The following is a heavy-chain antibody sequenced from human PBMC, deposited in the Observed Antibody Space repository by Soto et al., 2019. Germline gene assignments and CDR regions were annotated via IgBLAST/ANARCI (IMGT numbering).Heavy chain of an antibody. Sequence: GGSLRLSCAASGFTFSSYGMHWVRQAPGKGLEWVAVISYDGSNKYYADSVKGRFTISRDNSKNTLYLQMNSLRAEDTAVYYCAKDNHYDILTGSPWLDYFDYWGQGTLVTVSS. J-gene: IGHJ4*02. CDR3: AKDNHYDILTGSPWLDYFDY. V-gene: IGHV3-30*18. D-gene: IGHD3-9*01. CDR1: GFTFSSYG. CDR2: ISYDGSNK.